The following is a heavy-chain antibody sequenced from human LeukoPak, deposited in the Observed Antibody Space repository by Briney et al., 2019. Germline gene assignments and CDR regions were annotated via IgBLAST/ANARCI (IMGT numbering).Heavy chain of an antibody. D-gene: IGHD3-22*01. V-gene: IGHV4-59*02. Sequence: SSETLSLTCSVSGGSVSGHYWSWIRQPPGKGLEWLGYVHSSGSTSYNPSLKSRVTISVDTSQNQFSLKLTSVTAADTAVYYCARVGDTSSYYYYFDYWGQGTLVTASS. CDR1: GGSVSGHY. CDR3: ARVGDTSSYYYYFDY. CDR2: VHSSGST. J-gene: IGHJ4*02.